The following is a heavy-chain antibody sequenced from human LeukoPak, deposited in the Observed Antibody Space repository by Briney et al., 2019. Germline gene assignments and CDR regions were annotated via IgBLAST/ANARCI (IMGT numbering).Heavy chain of an antibody. D-gene: IGHD3-22*01. J-gene: IGHJ4*02. CDR3: AKDSSGSHFLGGDY. CDR1: GFTFSSYW. CDR2: IKQDGSEK. Sequence: GGSLRLSCAASGFTFSSYWMSWVRQAPGKGLEWVANIKQDGSEKYYVDSVKGRFTISRDNSKNTLYLQMNSLRAEDTAVYYCAKDSSGSHFLGGDYWGREPWSPSPQ. V-gene: IGHV3-7*01.